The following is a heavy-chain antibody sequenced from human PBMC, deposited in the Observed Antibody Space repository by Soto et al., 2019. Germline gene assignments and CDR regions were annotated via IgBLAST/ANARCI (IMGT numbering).Heavy chain of an antibody. J-gene: IGHJ6*02. CDR3: AREADPQLGVRYYYYHGMDV. CDR2: INPNSGGT. CDR1: GYTFTGDY. Sequence: ASVKVSCKASGYTFTGDYMHWVRQAPGQGLGWMGWINPNSGGTNYAQKFQGRVTMTRDTSISTAYMELSRLRSDDTAVYYCAREADPQLGVRYYYYHGMDVWGQGTTVTVSS. D-gene: IGHD2-2*01. V-gene: IGHV1-2*02.